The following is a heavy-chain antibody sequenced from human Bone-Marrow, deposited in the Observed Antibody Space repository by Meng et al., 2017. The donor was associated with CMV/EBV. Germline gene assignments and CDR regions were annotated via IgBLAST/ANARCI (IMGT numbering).Heavy chain of an antibody. CDR1: GYTSTGYS. CDR2: INPNSGGT. J-gene: IGHJ4*02. V-gene: IGHV1-2*02. D-gene: IGHD2-2*02. CDR3: ARARDIVVVPAAILGWGYDY. Sequence: ASVKVSCKASGYTSTGYSMHWVRQAPGQGLEWMGWINPNSGGTNYAQKFQGRVTMTRDTSISTAYMELSRLRSDDTAVYYCARARDIVVVPAAILGWGYDYWGQGTLVTVSS.